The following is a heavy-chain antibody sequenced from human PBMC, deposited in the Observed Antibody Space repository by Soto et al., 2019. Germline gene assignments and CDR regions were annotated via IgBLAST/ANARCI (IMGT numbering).Heavy chain of an antibody. Sequence: ASVKVSCKASGYTFTSYYMHWVRQAPGQGLEWMGIINPSGGSTSYAQKFRGRVTMTRDTSTSTVYMELSSLRSEDTAVYYCAREVLGDCTNGVCSAPFDYWGQGTLVTVSS. V-gene: IGHV1-46*01. J-gene: IGHJ4*02. CDR2: INPSGGST. D-gene: IGHD2-8*01. CDR3: AREVLGDCTNGVCSAPFDY. CDR1: GYTFTSYY.